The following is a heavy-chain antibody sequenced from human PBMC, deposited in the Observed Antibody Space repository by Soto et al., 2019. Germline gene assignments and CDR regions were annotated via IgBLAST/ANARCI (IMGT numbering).Heavy chain of an antibody. CDR2: IYYSGST. J-gene: IGHJ3*02. CDR1: GGSISSYY. Sequence: SETLSLTCPVSGGSISSYYWSWIRQPPGKGLEWIGYIYYSGSTNYNPSLKSRVTISVDTSKNQFSLKLSSVTAADTAVYYCARDSGAFDIWGQGTMVTVSS. CDR3: ARDSGAFDI. D-gene: IGHD3-10*01. V-gene: IGHV4-59*01.